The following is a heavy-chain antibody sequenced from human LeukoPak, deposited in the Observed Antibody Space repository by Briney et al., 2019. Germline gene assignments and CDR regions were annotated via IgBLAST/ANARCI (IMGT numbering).Heavy chain of an antibody. V-gene: IGHV3-21*01. Sequence: GGSLRLSCAASGFTFSSYSMNWVRQAPGKGLEWVSSISSSSSYIYYADSVKGRFTISRDNAKNSLYLQMNSLRAEDTAVYYCARDLSGSYLTYNWFDPWGQGTLVTVSS. CDR2: ISSSSSYI. CDR1: GFTFSSYS. D-gene: IGHD1-26*01. CDR3: ARDLSGSYLTYNWFDP. J-gene: IGHJ5*02.